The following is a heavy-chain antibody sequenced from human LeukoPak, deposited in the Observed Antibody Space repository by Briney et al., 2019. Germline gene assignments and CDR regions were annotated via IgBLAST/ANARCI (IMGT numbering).Heavy chain of an antibody. Sequence: GGSLRLSCAASGFTFGEYWMPWVRQAPVKGLVWVSRVNTDGTIRSSADSVKGRFTSSRDNAKRTLYLEMNNLRVEDTAVYFCARGSVASFGPWGQGTLVTVSS. D-gene: IGHD6-19*01. CDR1: GFTFGEYW. V-gene: IGHV3-74*01. CDR3: ARGSVASFGP. CDR2: VNTDGTIR. J-gene: IGHJ5*02.